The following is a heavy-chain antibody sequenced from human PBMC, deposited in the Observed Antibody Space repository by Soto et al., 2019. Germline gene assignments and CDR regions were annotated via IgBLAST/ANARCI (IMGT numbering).Heavy chain of an antibody. D-gene: IGHD6-13*01. Sequence: SGPTLVNPTQTLTLTRTFSGFSLSTTGMCVSWIRQPPGKGLEWIGYIYYSGSTYYNPSLKSRLALSLDTSKNHFSLNLSSVTAADTAVYYCARGISALAAPHNWFDPWGQGTLVTVSS. CDR2: IYYSGST. J-gene: IGHJ5*02. CDR3: ARGISALAAPHNWFDP. V-gene: IGHV4-30-4*08. CDR1: GFSLSTTGMC.